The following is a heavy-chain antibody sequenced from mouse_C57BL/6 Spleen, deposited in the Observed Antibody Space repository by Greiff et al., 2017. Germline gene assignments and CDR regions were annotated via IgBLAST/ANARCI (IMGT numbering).Heavy chain of an antibody. Sequence: EVQLMEPGGGLVKPGGSLKLSCAASGFTFSDYGMHWVRQAPEKGLEWVAYISSGSSTIYYADTVKGRCTISRENAKNTLFLHMTSLGAEDTAMYYCARWDYGFAYWGQGTLVTVSA. CDR1: GFTFSDYG. CDR3: ARWDYGFAY. V-gene: IGHV5-17*01. D-gene: IGHD1-1*01. J-gene: IGHJ3*01. CDR2: ISSGSSTI.